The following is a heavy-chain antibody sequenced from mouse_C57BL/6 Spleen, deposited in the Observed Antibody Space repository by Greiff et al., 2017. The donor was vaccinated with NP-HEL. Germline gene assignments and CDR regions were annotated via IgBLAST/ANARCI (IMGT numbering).Heavy chain of an antibody. J-gene: IGHJ4*01. V-gene: IGHV1-63*01. CDR2: IYPGGGYT. CDR3: ALRQLRLRGGYYATDY. Sequence: QVQLQQSGAELVRPGTSVKMSCKASGYTFTNYWIGWAKQRPGHGLEWIGDIYPGGGYTNYNEKFKGKATLTADKSSSTAYMQFSSLTSEDSAIYYCALRQLRLRGGYYATDYWGQGTSVTVSS. D-gene: IGHD3-2*02. CDR1: GYTFTNYW.